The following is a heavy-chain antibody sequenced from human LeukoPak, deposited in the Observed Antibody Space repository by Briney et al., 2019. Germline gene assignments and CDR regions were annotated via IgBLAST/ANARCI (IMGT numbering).Heavy chain of an antibody. CDR2: IKQDGSEK. CDR3: VRSIVVFKPLDY. J-gene: IGHJ4*02. D-gene: IGHD3-22*01. Sequence: GGSLRLSCAASGFTFSSYWMSWVRRAPGKGLEWVANIKQDGSEKYYVDSVKGRFTISRDNAKNSLYLQMNSLRAEDTAVYYCVRSIVVFKPLDYWGQGTLVTVSS. CDR1: GFTFSSYW. V-gene: IGHV3-7*01.